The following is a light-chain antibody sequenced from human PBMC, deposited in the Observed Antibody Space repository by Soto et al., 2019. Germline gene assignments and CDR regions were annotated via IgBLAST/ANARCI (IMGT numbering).Light chain of an antibody. Sequence: DIQMTQSPSALSASVGDRVTITCRASQSISSWLAWYQQKPGKAPKLLIYDASSLESRVPPRFSGSGSGTKFPLPLRGLPADYFANYYCQQYNTYSYTFGQGNKLEIK. V-gene: IGKV1-5*01. J-gene: IGKJ2*01. CDR2: DAS. CDR1: QSISSW. CDR3: QQYNTYSYT.